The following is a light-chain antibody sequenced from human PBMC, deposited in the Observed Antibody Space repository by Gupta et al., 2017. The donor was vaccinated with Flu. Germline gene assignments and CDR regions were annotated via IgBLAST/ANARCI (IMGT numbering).Light chain of an antibody. V-gene: IGKV1-5*03. J-gene: IGKJ1*01. Sequence: PSTLSASVGDRVTITCRASQSISSWLAWYQQKPGKAPKLLIYKASSLESGVPSRFSGSGSGTEFTLTISSLQPDDFATYYCQQDNSYPRTFGQGTKVEIK. CDR3: QQDNSYPRT. CDR1: QSISSW. CDR2: KAS.